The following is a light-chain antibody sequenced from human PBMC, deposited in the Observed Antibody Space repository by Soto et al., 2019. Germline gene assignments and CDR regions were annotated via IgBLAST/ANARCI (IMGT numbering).Light chain of an antibody. CDR2: EVN. Sequence: QSALTQPASVSGSPGQSIAISCTGTSSDVGSYDRLSWYQQHPGRAPTLVIYEVNKRPSGVSDRFSGSKSGNTASLTISGLQAEDEADYYCCSSVGSPNWVFGGGTKLTVL. V-gene: IGLV2-23*02. CDR1: SSDVGSYDR. CDR3: CSSVGSPNWV. J-gene: IGLJ3*02.